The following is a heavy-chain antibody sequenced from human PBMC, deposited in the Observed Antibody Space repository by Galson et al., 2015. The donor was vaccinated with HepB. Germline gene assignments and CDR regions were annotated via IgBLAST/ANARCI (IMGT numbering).Heavy chain of an antibody. Sequence: SLRLSCAASGFTFSSYAMHWVRQAPGKGLEWVAVISYDGSNKYYADSVKGRFTISRDNSKNTLYLQMNSLRAEDTAVYYCARASTNGYYFDYWGQGTLVTVSS. CDR3: ARASTNGYYFDY. D-gene: IGHD1-26*01. V-gene: IGHV3-30*04. J-gene: IGHJ4*02. CDR1: GFTFSSYA. CDR2: ISYDGSNK.